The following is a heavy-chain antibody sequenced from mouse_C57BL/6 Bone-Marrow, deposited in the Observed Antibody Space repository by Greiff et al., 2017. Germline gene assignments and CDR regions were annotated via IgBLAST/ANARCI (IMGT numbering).Heavy chain of an antibody. D-gene: IGHD1-1*01. Sequence: VQLQQPGAELVMPGASVKLSCKASGYSFTDYNMNWVKQSNGKSLEWIGVINPNYGTTSYNQKFKGKATLTVDQSSSTAYMQLNSLTSEDSAVYYCARSGYGSSSDYWGQGTTLTVSS. V-gene: IGHV1-39*01. CDR1: GYSFTDYN. CDR2: INPNYGTT. CDR3: ARSGYGSSSDY. J-gene: IGHJ2*01.